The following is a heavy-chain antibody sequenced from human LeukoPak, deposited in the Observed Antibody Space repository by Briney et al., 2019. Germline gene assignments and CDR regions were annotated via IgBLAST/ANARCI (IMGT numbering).Heavy chain of an antibody. V-gene: IGHV4-59*02. CDR3: ARRGGNPLGAFDI. Sequence: SETLSLTCTVSGASVSNYDWSWIRQPPGKGLEWIGFVYYSGRTNYNPSLESRVTISVDTSKNQFSLKLTSVTAADTAMYYCARRGGNPLGAFDIWGQGTMVTVSS. CDR2: VYYSGRT. J-gene: IGHJ3*02. CDR1: GASVSNYD. D-gene: IGHD4-23*01.